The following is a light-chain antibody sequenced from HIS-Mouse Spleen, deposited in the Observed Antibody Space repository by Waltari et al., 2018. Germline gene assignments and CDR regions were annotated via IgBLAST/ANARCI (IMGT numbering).Light chain of an antibody. CDR1: QGISSY. V-gene: IGKV1D-8*02. J-gene: IGKJ2*01. Sequence: AIWLTQSPSLLPASTGARVTISCRISQGISSYLAWYQQKPGKAHKLLIYAASTLQSGVQSRFSGSGSGTDFTLTISCLQSEDFATYYCQQYNSYPYTFGQGTKLEIK. CDR2: AAS. CDR3: QQYNSYPYT.